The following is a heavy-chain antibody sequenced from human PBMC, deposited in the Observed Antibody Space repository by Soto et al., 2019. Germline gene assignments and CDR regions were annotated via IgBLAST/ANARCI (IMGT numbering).Heavy chain of an antibody. V-gene: IGHV3-23*01. D-gene: IGHD3-10*01. CDR3: ARDLYGSGSFTSYYHYGMDV. CDR1: GFTFSNYA. J-gene: IGHJ6*02. Sequence: EVQMLESGGGLVHPGGSLRLSCAASGFTFSNYARNWVRQAPGKGLEWVSSISGSGRNTYYADSVKGRVTISRDSHKNTLYLQMKGLRVEDTGVYCCARDLYGSGSFTSYYHYGMDVWGQGTTVTVSS. CDR2: ISGSGRNT.